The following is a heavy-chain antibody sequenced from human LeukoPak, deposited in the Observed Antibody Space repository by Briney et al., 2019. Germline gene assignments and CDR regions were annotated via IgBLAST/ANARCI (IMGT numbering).Heavy chain of an antibody. J-gene: IGHJ4*02. D-gene: IGHD1-26*01. CDR3: AKIVGASNGYFDY. Sequence: GASVKVSCKASGYTFTSYYMHWVRQAPGQGLEWMGIINPSIGTTSYAQKFQGRITMTRDTSTSTIYMELSSLRSEDTAVYYCAKIVGASNGYFDYWGQGTLVTVSS. CDR1: GYTFTSYY. V-gene: IGHV1-46*01. CDR2: INPSIGTT.